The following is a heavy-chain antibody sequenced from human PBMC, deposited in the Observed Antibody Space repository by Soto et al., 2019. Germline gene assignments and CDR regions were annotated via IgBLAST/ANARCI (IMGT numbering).Heavy chain of an antibody. CDR2: ISAYNGNT. D-gene: IGHD3-10*01. Sequence: QVQLVLSGAEVKKPGASVKVSCKASGYTFTNYGISWVRQAPGQGLEWMGWISAYNGNTKYAQKFQGRVTMTTDTSTSTAYMELRSLRSDDTAVYYCARGVGSGSYYNQYNWFDPWGQGTLVTVSS. V-gene: IGHV1-18*01. CDR3: ARGVGSGSYYNQYNWFDP. J-gene: IGHJ5*02. CDR1: GYTFTNYG.